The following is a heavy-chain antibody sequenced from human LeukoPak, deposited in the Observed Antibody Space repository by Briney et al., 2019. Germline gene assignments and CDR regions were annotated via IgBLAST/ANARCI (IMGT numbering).Heavy chain of an antibody. Sequence: SETLSLTCTVSGGSVSSGSYYWSWIRQPPGKGLEWIGYIYYSGSTNYNPSLKSRVTISVDTSKNQFSLKLSSVTAADTAVYYCARRRSGIVGATGSFDYWGQGTLVTVSS. CDR1: GGSVSSGSYY. CDR3: ARRRSGIVGATGSFDY. V-gene: IGHV4-61*01. J-gene: IGHJ4*02. CDR2: IYYSGST. D-gene: IGHD1-26*01.